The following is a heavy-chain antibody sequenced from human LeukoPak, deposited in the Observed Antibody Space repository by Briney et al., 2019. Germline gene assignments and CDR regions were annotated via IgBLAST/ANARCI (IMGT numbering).Heavy chain of an antibody. D-gene: IGHD4-11*01. CDR3: AHYTVGRSAHHD. Sequence: SGPTLVKPTPPLTLTCSFSGFSLSSSGMGVGWIRQPPGKALEWLALIYWDDDKRYSPSLKSRLTITQDTSKNQVVLTMTNMDPVDTATYYCAHYTVGRSAHHDWGQGTLVTVSS. CDR1: GFSLSSSGMG. V-gene: IGHV2-5*02. CDR2: IYWDDDK. J-gene: IGHJ4*02.